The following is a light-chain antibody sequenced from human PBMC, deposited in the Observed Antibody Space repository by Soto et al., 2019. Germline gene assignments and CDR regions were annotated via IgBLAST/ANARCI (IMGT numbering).Light chain of an antibody. CDR1: QTLRRTY. J-gene: IGKJ2*01. Sequence: EVVLTQSPGTLFLSPGERATLSCRASQTLRRTYIAWYQQKPGQAPRVLIYGASKRATGIPDRFSGSGSGTDFSLTISRLEPEDFAVYYCHQYDNAPQTYGQGTKVDI. CDR3: HQYDNAPQT. V-gene: IGKV3-20*01. CDR2: GAS.